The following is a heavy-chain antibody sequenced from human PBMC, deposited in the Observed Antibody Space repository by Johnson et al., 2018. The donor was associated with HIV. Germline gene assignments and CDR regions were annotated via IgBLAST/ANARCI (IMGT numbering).Heavy chain of an antibody. CDR1: RFAFKTYA. J-gene: IGHJ3*02. CDR2: ISYDGRKT. Sequence: QMLLVESGGGVVQPGRSLRLSCAASRFAFKTYAMHWVRQTPGKGLEWLAVISYDGRKTYYADSEKGRVTISRDNSKNTLYLQMNSRRAEDTAVYYCARRGLANAFDIWGQGTMVTVSS. CDR3: ARRGLANAFDI. V-gene: IGHV3-30*04. D-gene: IGHD3-10*01.